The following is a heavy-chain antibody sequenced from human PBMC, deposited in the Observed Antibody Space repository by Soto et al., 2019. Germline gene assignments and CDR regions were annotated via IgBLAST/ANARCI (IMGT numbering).Heavy chain of an antibody. V-gene: IGHV4-30-2*01. CDR3: ARAPVGMELERPKLLSPMWFDP. CDR1: GGSISSGGYS. CDR2: IYHSGST. D-gene: IGHD1-1*01. J-gene: IGHJ5*02. Sequence: QLQLQESGSGLVKPSQTLSLTCAVSGGSISSGGYSWSWIRQPPGKGLEWIGYIYHSGSTYYNPSLKSRVTISVDRSKNQFSLKLSSVTAADTAVYYCARAPVGMELERPKLLSPMWFDPWGQGTLVTVSS.